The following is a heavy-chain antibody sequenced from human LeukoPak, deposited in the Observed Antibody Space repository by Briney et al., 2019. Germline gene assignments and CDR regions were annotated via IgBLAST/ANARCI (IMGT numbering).Heavy chain of an antibody. D-gene: IGHD3-10*01. V-gene: IGHV3-53*01. CDR2: IYSCGST. CDR3: AKSSPRSGSLYFDY. Sequence: GGSLRLSCAASGFTVSSNYMSWVRQAPGKGLEWVSVIYSCGSTYYADSVKGRFTISRDNSKNTLYLQMNSLRAEDTAVYYCAKSSPRSGSLYFDYWGQGTLVTVSS. J-gene: IGHJ4*02. CDR1: GFTVSSNY.